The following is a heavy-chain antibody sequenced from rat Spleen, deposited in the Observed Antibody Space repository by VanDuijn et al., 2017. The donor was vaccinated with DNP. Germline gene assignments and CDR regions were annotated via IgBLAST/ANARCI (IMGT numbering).Heavy chain of an antibody. CDR2: ISYEGSST. J-gene: IGHJ2*01. D-gene: IGHD1-11*01. V-gene: IGHV5-22*01. CDR3: TRHYGGYLYYFDY. CDR1: GFTFSDYY. Sequence: EVQLVETGGGLVQPGRSLKLSCAASGFTFSDYYMAWVRQAPKKGLEWVASISYEGSSTYYGDSVKGRFTISRDNAKSTLYLQMNSLRSEDTATYYCTRHYGGYLYYFDYWGQGVMVTVSS.